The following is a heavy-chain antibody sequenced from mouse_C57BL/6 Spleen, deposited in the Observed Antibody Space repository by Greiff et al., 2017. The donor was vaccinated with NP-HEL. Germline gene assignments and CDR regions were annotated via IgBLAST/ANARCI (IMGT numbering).Heavy chain of an antibody. D-gene: IGHD1-1*01. V-gene: IGHV1-55*01. J-gene: IGHJ2*01. CDR1: GYTFTSYW. Sequence: QVQLPQPGAELVKPGASVKMSCKASGYTFTSYWITWVKQRPGQGLEWIGDIYPGSGSTNYNEKFKSKATLTVDTSSRTAYMQLSSLTSEDSAVYYGARSITTVVATGYFDYWGQGTTLTVSS. CDR3: ARSITTVVATGYFDY. CDR2: IYPGSGST.